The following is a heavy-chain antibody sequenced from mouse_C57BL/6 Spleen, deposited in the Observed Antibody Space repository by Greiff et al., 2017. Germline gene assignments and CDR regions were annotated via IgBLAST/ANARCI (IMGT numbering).Heavy chain of an antibody. CDR3: TREPYYKGFTY. CDR1: GFTFSSYA. V-gene: IGHV5-9-1*02. J-gene: IGHJ3*01. D-gene: IGHD2-12*01. Sequence: EVKLMESGAGLVKPGGSLKLSCAASGFTFSSYAMSWVRQTPEKRLEWVAYISSGGDSIYYADTVKGRSTITRDNARNTLYLQMSSLKSEDTAMYYCTREPYYKGFTYWSQGTLVTVSA. CDR2: ISSGGDSI.